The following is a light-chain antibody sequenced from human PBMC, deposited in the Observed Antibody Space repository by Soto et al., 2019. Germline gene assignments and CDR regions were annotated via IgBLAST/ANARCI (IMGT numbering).Light chain of an antibody. Sequence: DIQMTQKPSSVSASVGDTVTVACRASQVISSWLARYQQKPGRAPNPLIYKASTLQTGVPSRFSGSGSGTDFTLTITNLQPEDFATYYCHQASSFPLSFGGGTKVDIK. J-gene: IGKJ4*01. CDR1: QVISSW. CDR3: HQASSFPLS. CDR2: KAS. V-gene: IGKV1-12*01.